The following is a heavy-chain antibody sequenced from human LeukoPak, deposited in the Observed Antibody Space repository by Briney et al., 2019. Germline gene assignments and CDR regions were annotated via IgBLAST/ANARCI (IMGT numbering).Heavy chain of an antibody. CDR1: GYTFTRDY. CDR2: INPSGGTT. V-gene: IGHV1-46*01. D-gene: IGHD5-18*01. J-gene: IGHJ4*02. CDR3: AREIGPRQLHLWGSAFDY. Sequence: ASVKVSCKASGYTFTRDYMHWVRQAPGQGLEWMGIINPSGGTTSYAQNFQGRVTMTRDTSTSTVYMELSSLRSEDTAVYYCAREIGPRQLHLWGSAFDYWGQGTLVTVSS.